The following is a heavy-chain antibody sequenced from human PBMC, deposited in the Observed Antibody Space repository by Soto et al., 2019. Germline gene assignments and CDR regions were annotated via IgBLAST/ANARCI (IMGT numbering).Heavy chain of an antibody. CDR1: GGSISSGDYY. J-gene: IGHJ6*02. CDR2: IYYTGTT. V-gene: IGHV4-30-4*01. CDR3: ARALIQLWPHYYYGMDV. D-gene: IGHD5-18*01. Sequence: SETLSLTCTVSGGSISSGDYYWSWIRQPPGKGLEWIGYIYYTGTTYYNPSLKSRVTISVDTSKNQFSLKVNSVTAADTAVYYCARALIQLWPHYYYGMDVWGQGTTVTVSS.